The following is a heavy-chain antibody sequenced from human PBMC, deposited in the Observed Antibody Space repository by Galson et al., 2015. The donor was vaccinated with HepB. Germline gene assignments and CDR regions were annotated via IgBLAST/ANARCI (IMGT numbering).Heavy chain of an antibody. CDR3: ARDRGEGIFDY. CDR2: IYYSGST. V-gene: IGHV4-59*01. Sequence: LSLTCTVSGGSISSYYWSWIRQPPGKGLEWIGYIYYSGSTNYNPSLKSRVTISVDTSKNQFSLKLSSVTAADTAVYYCARDRGEGIFDYWGQGTLVTVSS. CDR1: GGSISSYY. D-gene: IGHD3-10*01. J-gene: IGHJ4*02.